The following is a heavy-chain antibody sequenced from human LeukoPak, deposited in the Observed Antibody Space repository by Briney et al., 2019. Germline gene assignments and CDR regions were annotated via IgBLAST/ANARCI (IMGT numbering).Heavy chain of an antibody. Sequence: SETLSLTCAVYGGSFSGYYWNWIRQPPGKGLEWIGEINHSGSTNYNPSLKSRVTISVDTSKNQFSLKLSSVTAADTAVYYCARVPWFDPWGQGTLVTVSS. V-gene: IGHV4-34*01. J-gene: IGHJ5*02. CDR2: INHSGST. CDR1: GGSFSGYY. CDR3: ARVPWFDP.